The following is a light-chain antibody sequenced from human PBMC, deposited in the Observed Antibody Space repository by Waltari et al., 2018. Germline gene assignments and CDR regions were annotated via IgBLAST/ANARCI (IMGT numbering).Light chain of an antibody. Sequence: QVVLTQSPSASASRGASVKLTCTLSRGHSNYAIAWHQQQPGKGPRFLMKVHSGGTQFKGAGIPDRFTGSSSGSVRYLTISSRRSDDDADYYCQTWGTVGHVVFGGGTKLTVL. V-gene: IGLV4-69*01. CDR2: VHSGGTQ. J-gene: IGLJ2*01. CDR1: RGHSNYA. CDR3: QTWGTVGHVV.